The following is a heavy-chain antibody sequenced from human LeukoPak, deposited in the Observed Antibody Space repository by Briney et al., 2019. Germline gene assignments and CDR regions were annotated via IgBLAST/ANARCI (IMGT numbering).Heavy chain of an antibody. J-gene: IGHJ4*02. Sequence: GGSLRLSCAASGNYWMHWVRQVPGKGLVWVSHINSDGSWTSYADSVKGRFTISKDNAKNMVYLQMNSLRAEDTAVYYCVSFYEAYWGRGTLVTVSS. CDR3: VSFYEAY. D-gene: IGHD2/OR15-2a*01. CDR1: GNYW. CDR2: INSDGSWT. V-gene: IGHV3-74*01.